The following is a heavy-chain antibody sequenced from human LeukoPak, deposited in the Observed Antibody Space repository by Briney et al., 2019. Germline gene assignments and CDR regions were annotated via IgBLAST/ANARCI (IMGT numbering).Heavy chain of an antibody. J-gene: IGHJ4*02. V-gene: IGHV3-7*01. Sequence: GGSLRLSCAASGFTFSSYAMTWVRQAPGKGLEWVANIKQDGSEKYYVDSVKGRFTISRDNAKNSLYLQMNSLRAEDTAVYYCARDGKGSFDYWGQGTLVTVSS. CDR1: GFTFSSYA. CDR3: ARDGKGSFDY. CDR2: IKQDGSEK. D-gene: IGHD1-1*01.